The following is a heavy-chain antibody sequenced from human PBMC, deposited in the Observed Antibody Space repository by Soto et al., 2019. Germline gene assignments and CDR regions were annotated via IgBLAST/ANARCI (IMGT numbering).Heavy chain of an antibody. J-gene: IGHJ6*02. V-gene: IGHV1-69*13. Sequence: ASVKVSCKASGGTFSSYAISWVRRAPGQGLEWMGGIIPIFGTANYAQKFQGRVTITADESTSTAYMELSSLRSEDTAVYYCARGIVPAASPYGMDVWGQGTTVTVSS. CDR2: IIPIFGTA. D-gene: IGHD2-2*01. CDR3: ARGIVPAASPYGMDV. CDR1: GGTFSSYA.